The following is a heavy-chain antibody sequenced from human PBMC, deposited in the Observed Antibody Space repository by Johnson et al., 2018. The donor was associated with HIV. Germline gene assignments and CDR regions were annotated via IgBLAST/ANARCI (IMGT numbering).Heavy chain of an antibody. CDR3: AKGRYSSSWYLAGAFDI. J-gene: IGHJ3*02. Sequence: VQLVESGGGVVQPGRSLRLSCAASGFTVSSNYMSWVRQAPGKGLEWVSVIYSGGSTYYADSVKGQFTISRDNSKNTLYMQMSSLRAEDTAIYYCAKGRYSSSWYLAGAFDIWGQGTMVTVSS. V-gene: IGHV3-66*01. CDR2: IYSGGST. CDR1: GFTVSSNY. D-gene: IGHD6-13*01.